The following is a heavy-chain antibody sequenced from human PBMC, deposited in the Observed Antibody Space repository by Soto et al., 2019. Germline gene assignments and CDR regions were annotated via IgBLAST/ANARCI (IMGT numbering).Heavy chain of an antibody. CDR1: GFNFRNFN. D-gene: IGHD4-17*01. Sequence: AGGSLRLSCEGSGFNFRNFNMIWVRQAPGKGLEWVSSVSGSSSYIYYADSVKGRFTVSRDNANTLVFLQMNGLRPEDTAMYYCARDLRGHYGPWGQGTMVTVSS. CDR2: VSGSSSYI. CDR3: ARDLRGHYGP. J-gene: IGHJ3*01. V-gene: IGHV3-21*06.